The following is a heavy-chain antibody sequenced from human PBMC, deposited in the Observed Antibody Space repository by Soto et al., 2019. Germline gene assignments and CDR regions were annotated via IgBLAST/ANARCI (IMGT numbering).Heavy chain of an antibody. V-gene: IGHV1-18*01. CDR1: GYTFYSHS. J-gene: IGHJ6*02. Sequence: QAQLVQSGAEVRKPGASVKVSCKASGYTFYSHSISWVRQAPGQGLEWMGRINADYGNTQYAQKFRGRVTMTTDTSKNTVYMELTNLRSDDTAVYYCARCIQGDYYYGMDVWGQGTTVTVSS. D-gene: IGHD5-18*01. CDR3: ARCIQGDYYYGMDV. CDR2: INADYGNT.